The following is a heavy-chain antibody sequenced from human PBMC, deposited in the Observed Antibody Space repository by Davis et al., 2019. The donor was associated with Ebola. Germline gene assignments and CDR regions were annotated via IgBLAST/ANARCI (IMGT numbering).Heavy chain of an antibody. J-gene: IGHJ5*02. CDR1: GFSLRITGVG. CDR2: IYWDDDK. D-gene: IGHD6-13*01. CDR3: AHRQGIAAPGGATWWFDP. Sequence: SGPTLVKPTQTLTLTCTFSGFSLRITGVGVGWIRQPPGKALEWLALIYWDDDKRYSPSLKSRLTITKDTSKNQVVLTMTNMDPVDTATYYCAHRQGIAAPGGATWWFDPWGQGTLVTVSS. V-gene: IGHV2-5*02.